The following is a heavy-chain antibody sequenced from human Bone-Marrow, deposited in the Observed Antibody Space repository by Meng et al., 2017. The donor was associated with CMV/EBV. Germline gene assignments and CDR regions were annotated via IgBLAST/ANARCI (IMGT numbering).Heavy chain of an antibody. CDR1: GASMSGTDHY. D-gene: IGHD6-13*01. CDR3: VRELMAPAAIDF. V-gene: IGHV4-31*02. J-gene: IGHJ4*02. CDR2: IHYTGST. Sequence: SGASMSGTDHYWAWIRHHPERGLEWIGYIHYTGSTLYNPSRRSRLTISIDTSKSQFTLNVTSVTAADTAVYYCVRELMAPAAIDFWGQGTLVTVSS.